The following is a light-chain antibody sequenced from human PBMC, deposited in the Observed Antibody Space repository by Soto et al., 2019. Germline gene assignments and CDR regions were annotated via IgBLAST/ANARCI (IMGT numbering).Light chain of an antibody. CDR2: TNS. J-gene: IGLJ1*01. CDR3: QSYDSSLSGYV. V-gene: IGLV1-40*01. Sequence: QAVLKQAPSVSGGPGERVTISCTGRSSNIGANYDVHWYQHLPGTAPKLLIYTNSNRPSGVPDRFSGSKSGTSASLAITGLQAEDEADYYCQSYDSSLSGYVVGTGTKVTVL. CDR1: SSNIGANYD.